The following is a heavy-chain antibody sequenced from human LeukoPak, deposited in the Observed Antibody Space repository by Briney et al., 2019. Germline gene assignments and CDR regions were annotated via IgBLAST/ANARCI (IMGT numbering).Heavy chain of an antibody. Sequence: GRSLRLSCAASGFTFSSYGMHWVRQAPGKGLEWVAVISTDGSNEYYADSVKGRFTISRDNSKKTLYLQMNSLRAEDTAVYYCAKEVSSSVYYYYGMDVWGQGTTVTVSS. CDR3: AKEVSSSVYYYYGMDV. CDR2: ISTDGSNE. V-gene: IGHV3-30*18. J-gene: IGHJ6*02. CDR1: GFTFSSYG. D-gene: IGHD6-13*01.